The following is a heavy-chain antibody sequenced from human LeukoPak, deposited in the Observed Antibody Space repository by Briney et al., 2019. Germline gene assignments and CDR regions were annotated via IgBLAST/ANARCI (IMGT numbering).Heavy chain of an antibody. V-gene: IGHV4-39*01. Sequence: SETLSLTCTVSGGSISSDSYYWAWIRQPPGKGLEWIASIYFSGSTYYNPSLKSRVTISVDTSRNQFSLKLSSVTAADTAVYYCASLAVAGLSEGYWGQGTLVIVSS. D-gene: IGHD6-19*01. CDR1: GGSISSDSYY. CDR3: ASLAVAGLSEGY. J-gene: IGHJ4*02. CDR2: IYFSGST.